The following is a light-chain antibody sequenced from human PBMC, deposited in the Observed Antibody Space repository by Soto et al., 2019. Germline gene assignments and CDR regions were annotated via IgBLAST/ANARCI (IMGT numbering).Light chain of an antibody. CDR1: ISNIGSNT. J-gene: IGLJ1*01. V-gene: IGLV1-44*01. CDR3: AAWDDSLNGYV. Sequence: QSVLAQPPSASGTPGQRVTISCSGSISNIGSNTVNWYQQLPGTAPKLLIYSNNQRPSGVPDRFSGSKSGTSASLAISGLQSEAEADYYCAAWDDSLNGYVFRTGTKVTVL. CDR2: SNN.